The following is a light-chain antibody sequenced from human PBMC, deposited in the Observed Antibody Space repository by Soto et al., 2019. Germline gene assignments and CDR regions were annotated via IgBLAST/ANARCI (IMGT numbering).Light chain of an antibody. CDR3: QQHSNWPLT. Sequence: EIVLTQSPATLSLSPGERATLSCRASQSVSSYLAWYQQKPGQAPRLLIYDASNRATGIPARFSGSGSGTDFTLTITRPETEDLAVYYGQQHSNWPLTFGGGTKVEIK. CDR2: DAS. CDR1: QSVSSY. J-gene: IGKJ4*01. V-gene: IGKV3-11*01.